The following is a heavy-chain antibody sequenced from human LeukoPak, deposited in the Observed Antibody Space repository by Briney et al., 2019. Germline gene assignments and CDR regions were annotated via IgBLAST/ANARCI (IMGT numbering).Heavy chain of an antibody. J-gene: IGHJ4*02. CDR1: GFTFSSYG. D-gene: IGHD1-26*01. Sequence: PGRSLRLTCAASGFTFSSYGMHWVRQAPGKGLEWVAVIWYDGSNKYYADSVKGRLTISRDNSKNTLYLQMNSLRAEDTAVYYCASSGSYYYFDYWGRGTLVTVSS. CDR3: ASSGSYYYFDY. V-gene: IGHV3-33*01. CDR2: IWYDGSNK.